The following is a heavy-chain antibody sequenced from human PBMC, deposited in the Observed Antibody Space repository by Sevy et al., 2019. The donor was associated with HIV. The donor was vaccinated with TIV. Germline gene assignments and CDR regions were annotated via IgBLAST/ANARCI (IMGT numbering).Heavy chain of an antibody. CDR1: GGTFSSYA. CDR3: ARSPCSGGSCYWYYFDY. V-gene: IGHV1-69*13. D-gene: IGHD2-15*01. Sequence: ASVKVSCKASGGTFSSYAINWVRQAPGQGLEWMGGIIPIFGTANYAQKFQGRVTITADESTSTAYMELSSLRSEDTAVYYCARSPCSGGSCYWYYFDYWGQGTLVTVSS. J-gene: IGHJ4*02. CDR2: IIPIFGTA.